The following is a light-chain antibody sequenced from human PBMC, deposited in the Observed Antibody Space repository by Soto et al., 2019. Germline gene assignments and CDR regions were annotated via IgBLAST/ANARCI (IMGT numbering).Light chain of an antibody. J-gene: IGKJ4*01. CDR3: LQHNSYPPT. CDR2: AAS. V-gene: IGKV1-17*01. Sequence: DIQMTQSPSSLSASVGDRVTITCRASQGIGSALGWYQQKPRKAPKRLIYAASSLKSGDPSRFSGSGSGTEFTLTISSLQPEDFATYYCLQHNSYPPTFGGGTKVEIK. CDR1: QGIGSA.